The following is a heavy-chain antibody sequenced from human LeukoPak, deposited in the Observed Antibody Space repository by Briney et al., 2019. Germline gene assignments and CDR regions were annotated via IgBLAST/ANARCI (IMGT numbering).Heavy chain of an antibody. CDR2: ISSSGGTI. V-gene: IGHV3-48*03. CDR1: GFTFSSYE. D-gene: IGHD1-26*01. CDR3: ARAWVVGANDY. Sequence: GGSLRLSCAASGFTFSSYEMNWVRQAPGKGLEWVSYISSSGGTIYYADSVKGRFTISRDNAKNSLYLQMNSLRAEDTAVYYCARAWVVGANDYWGQGTLVTVSS. J-gene: IGHJ4*02.